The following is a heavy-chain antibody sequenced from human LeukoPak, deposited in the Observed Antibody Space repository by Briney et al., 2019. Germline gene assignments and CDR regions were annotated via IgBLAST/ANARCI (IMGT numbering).Heavy chain of an antibody. D-gene: IGHD4-17*01. V-gene: IGHV1-2*06. Sequence: GASVKVSCKASGYTFTGYHMHWVRQAPGQGLEWMGRINPNTGGTEYAQKFQGRVTMTRDTSISTAYMDLSRLRSDDTAVYYCGTVTRHYYYYYGMDVWGQGTTVTVSS. J-gene: IGHJ6*02. CDR3: GTVTRHYYYYYGMDV. CDR1: GYTFTGYH. CDR2: INPNTGGT.